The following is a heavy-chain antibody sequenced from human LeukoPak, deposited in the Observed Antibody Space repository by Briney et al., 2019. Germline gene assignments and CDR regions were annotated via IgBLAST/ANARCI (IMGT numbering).Heavy chain of an antibody. V-gene: IGHV3-48*03. D-gene: IGHD3-3*01. CDR2: ISSSGSTI. J-gene: IGHJ5*02. CDR3: ARDFQYYDFWSGYHNWFDP. CDR1: GFTFSSYE. Sequence: GGSLRLSCAASGFTFSSYEMNWVRQAPGKGLEWVSYISSSGSTIYYADSVKGRFTISRDNARNSLYLQMNSLRAEDTAVYYCARDFQYYDFWSGYHNWFDPWGQGTLVTVSS.